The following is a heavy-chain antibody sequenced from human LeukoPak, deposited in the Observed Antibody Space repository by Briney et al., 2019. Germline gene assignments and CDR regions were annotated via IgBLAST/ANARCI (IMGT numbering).Heavy chain of an antibody. D-gene: IGHD2-15*01. CDR2: ISYDGSNK. V-gene: IGHV3-30*03. CDR1: GFTFSSYG. CDR3: ARGKTSDDIVEDAFDI. J-gene: IGHJ3*02. Sequence: GRSLRLSCAASGFTFSSYGMHWVRQAPGKGLEWVAVISYDGSNKYYADSVKGRFTISRDNSKNTLYLQMNSLRAEDTALYYCARGKTSDDIVEDAFDIWGQGTMVAVSS.